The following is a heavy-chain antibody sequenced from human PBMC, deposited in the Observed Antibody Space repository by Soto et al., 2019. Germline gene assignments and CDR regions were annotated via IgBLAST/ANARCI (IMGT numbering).Heavy chain of an antibody. CDR1: VGSISTYY. V-gene: IGHV4-59*12. CDR3: ARESRSWYGSIWDY. Sequence: SETLSLTCTVSVGSISTYYWSWIRQPPGKGLEWIGYIHHSGSANYNPSLKSRVTISVDTSKNQFSLKLSSVTAADTAVYYCARESRSWYGSIWDYWGQGTLVTVSS. J-gene: IGHJ4*02. CDR2: IHHSGSA. D-gene: IGHD6-13*01.